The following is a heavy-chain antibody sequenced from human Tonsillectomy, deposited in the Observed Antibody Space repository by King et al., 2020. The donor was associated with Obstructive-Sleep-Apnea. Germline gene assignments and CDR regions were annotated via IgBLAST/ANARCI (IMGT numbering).Heavy chain of an antibody. J-gene: IGHJ5*02. CDR3: ASLVPVANNWFDP. Sequence: VQLVESGGGVVHPGRSLRLSCVASGFTFTNYAMHWVRQAPGKGLEWVAVISYDGSNKYYADSVKGRFTISRDNSKNTLYLQMNSLRAEDTAVYYCASLVPVANNWFDPWGQGTLVTVSS. CDR2: ISYDGSNK. V-gene: IGHV3-30*04. CDR1: GFTFTNYA. D-gene: IGHD2-2*01.